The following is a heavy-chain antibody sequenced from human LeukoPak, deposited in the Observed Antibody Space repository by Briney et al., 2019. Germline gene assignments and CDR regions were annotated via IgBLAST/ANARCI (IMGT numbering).Heavy chain of an antibody. CDR3: ARARKQQLVRASGYYFDY. Sequence: ASVKVSCKASGYTFTSHGISWVRQATGQGLGWMGWMDPNSGNTGYAQKFQGRVTITRNTSISTAYMELSSLRSEDTAVYYCARARKQQLVRASGYYFDYWGQGTLVTVSS. V-gene: IGHV1-8*03. CDR2: MDPNSGNT. J-gene: IGHJ4*02. D-gene: IGHD6-13*01. CDR1: GYTFTSHG.